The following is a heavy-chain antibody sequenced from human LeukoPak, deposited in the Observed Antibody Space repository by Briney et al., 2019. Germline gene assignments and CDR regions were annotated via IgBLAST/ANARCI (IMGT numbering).Heavy chain of an antibody. CDR2: IKSKAGGGAK. J-gene: IGHJ4*02. D-gene: IGHD4-23*01. V-gene: IGHV3-15*01. CDR1: RFTFSSAW. CDR3: TTAPYDGKDY. Sequence: GGSLRLSCEASRFTFSSAWMSWVRQAPGKGLEWVGRIKSKAGGGAKDYAAPVNGRFSVSRDDSRNIFYLQMDSLKTEDTAVYYCTTAPYDGKDYWGQGTPVTVSS.